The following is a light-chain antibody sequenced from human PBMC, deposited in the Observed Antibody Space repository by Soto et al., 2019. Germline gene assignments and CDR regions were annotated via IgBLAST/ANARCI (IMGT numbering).Light chain of an antibody. CDR1: QSVSSY. J-gene: IGKJ5*01. V-gene: IGKV3-11*01. CDR3: QQRSNWPIT. Sequence: EIVLTQSPATLSFSPGERATLSFRASQSVSSYLAWYQQKPGQAPRLLIYDASNRATGIPARFSGSGSGTDFTLTISSLEPEDFAVYYCQQRSNWPITFGQGTRLEI. CDR2: DAS.